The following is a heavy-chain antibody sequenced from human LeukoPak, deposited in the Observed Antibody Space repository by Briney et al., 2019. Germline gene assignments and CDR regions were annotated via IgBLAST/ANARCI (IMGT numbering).Heavy chain of an antibody. CDR3: ARDSSSYSGYGVDY. V-gene: IGHV4-61*02. J-gene: IGHJ4*02. D-gene: IGHD5-12*01. Sequence: SETLSLTCTVSGGSISSGSYYWSWIRQPAGKGMEWIGRIYTSGSTNYNPSLKSRVTISVDTSKNQFSLKLSSVTAADTAVYYCARDSSSYSGYGVDYWGQGTLVTVSS. CDR1: GGSISSGSYY. CDR2: IYTSGST.